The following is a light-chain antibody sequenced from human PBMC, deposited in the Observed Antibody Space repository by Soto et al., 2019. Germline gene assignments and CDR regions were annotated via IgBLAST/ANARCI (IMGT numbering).Light chain of an antibody. CDR2: DAS. V-gene: IGKV1-5*01. CDR3: QQYTKSPMFT. J-gene: IGKJ2*01. Sequence: DIQMTQSPSTLSASVGDRVIITCRASQRIGSWLAWYQQKPGKAPKLLIYDASSLESGVPSRFSGSGSGTEFPLPLRSLQAADFATYYRQQYTKSPMFTFGQGTKLEI. CDR1: QRIGSW.